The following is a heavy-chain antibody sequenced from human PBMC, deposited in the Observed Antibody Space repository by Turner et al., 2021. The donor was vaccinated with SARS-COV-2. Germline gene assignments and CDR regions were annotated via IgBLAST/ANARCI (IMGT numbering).Heavy chain of an antibody. Sequence: QVHLQESGPGLVKPSETLSLTCVVSGDSISNYYYNWIRLTPGRGLEWIGHIYKGGSTNYAPSLKSRVTISSDSAKNQISLRLTSVTAADTVVYYCARHGPAAIPILRWFDPWGQGIPVVVS. V-gene: IGHV4-59*08. CDR2: IYKGGST. CDR1: GDSISNYY. J-gene: IGHJ5*02. CDR3: ARHGPAAIPILRWFDP. D-gene: IGHD2-2*01.